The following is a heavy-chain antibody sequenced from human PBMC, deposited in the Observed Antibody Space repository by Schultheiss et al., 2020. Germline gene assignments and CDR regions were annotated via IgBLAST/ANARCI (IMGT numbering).Heavy chain of an antibody. V-gene: IGHV3-23*01. D-gene: IGHD6-19*01. CDR1: GFTFRNYV. CDR2: FSGSGGST. Sequence: GGSPRLSCVASGFTFRNYVMSWVRQGPGMRLEWVSSFSGSGGSTYYADSVKGRFTISRDNSRNTVSLQMNSLTVDDTAVYYCTKDRFNQWPIYFDHWGQGALVTVSS. CDR3: TKDRFNQWPIYFDH. J-gene: IGHJ4*02.